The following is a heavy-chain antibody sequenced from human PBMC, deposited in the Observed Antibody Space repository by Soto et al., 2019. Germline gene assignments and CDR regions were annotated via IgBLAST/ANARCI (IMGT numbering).Heavy chain of an antibody. D-gene: IGHD6-19*01. CDR3: ARDGPFISVAAPAFQYAMDV. V-gene: IGHV3-7*03. J-gene: IGHJ6*02. CDR1: SFTFSSYL. CDR2: IKQDGSEN. Sequence: DVRLVESGGGLVQPGGSLRLSCAASSFTFSSYLLSWVRQAPGKGLEWVATIKQDGSENYYVDSVKGRFTISRDNAKNSLYLQMSSLRADDTAVYYCARDGPFISVAAPAFQYAMDVWGQGTTVTVS.